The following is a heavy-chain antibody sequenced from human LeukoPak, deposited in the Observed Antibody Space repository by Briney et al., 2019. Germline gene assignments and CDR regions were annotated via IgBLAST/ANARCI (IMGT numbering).Heavy chain of an antibody. Sequence: GGSLRLSCAASGFTFGSYSMHWVRQAPGKGLDWVALISYDGSEKSYADSVKGRFTISRHNTKNTLYLQINILRAEDTAVYYCARDLYSYGPFDYWGQGTLVTVSS. CDR1: GFTFGSYS. CDR2: ISYDGSEK. D-gene: IGHD5-18*01. CDR3: ARDLYSYGPFDY. J-gene: IGHJ4*02. V-gene: IGHV3-30*04.